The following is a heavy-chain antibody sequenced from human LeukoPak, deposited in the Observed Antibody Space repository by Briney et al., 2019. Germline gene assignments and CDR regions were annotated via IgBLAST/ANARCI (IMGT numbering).Heavy chain of an antibody. CDR2: IYYSGST. V-gene: IGHV4-59*01. Sequence: SETLSLTCTVSGGSISSYYWSWIRQHPGKGLEWIGYIYYSGSTNYNPSLKSRVTISVDTSKNQFSLKLSSVTAADTAVYYCARGATLGGGGFDIWGQGTMVNVSS. J-gene: IGHJ3*02. CDR1: GGSISSYY. D-gene: IGHD2-21*01. CDR3: ARGATLGGGGFDI.